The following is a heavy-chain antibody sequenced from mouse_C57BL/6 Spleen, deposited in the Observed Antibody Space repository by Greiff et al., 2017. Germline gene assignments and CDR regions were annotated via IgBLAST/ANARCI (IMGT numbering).Heavy chain of an antibody. J-gene: IGHJ3*01. Sequence: VQLQQPGAELVKPGASVKLSCKASGYTFTSYWMQWVKQRPGQGLEWIGEIDPSDSYTNYNQKFKGKATLTVDTSSSTAYMQLSSLTSEDSAVYYCARSRLSSGYWFAYWGQGLWSLSLQ. D-gene: IGHD3-2*02. CDR1: GYTFTSYW. CDR3: ARSRLSSGYWFAY. V-gene: IGHV1-50*01. CDR2: IDPSDSYT.